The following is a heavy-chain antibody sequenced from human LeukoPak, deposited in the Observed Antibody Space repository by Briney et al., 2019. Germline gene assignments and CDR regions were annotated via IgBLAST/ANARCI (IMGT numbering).Heavy chain of an antibody. CDR1: GGTFSSYA. CDR3: ARGEIGYSSSWYTDY. CDR2: IIPIFGTA. J-gene: IGHJ4*02. V-gene: IGHV1-69*05. Sequence: ASVKVSCRASGGTFSSYAISWVRQAPGQGLEWMGGIIPIFGTANYAQKFQGRVTITTDESTSTAYMELSSLRSEDTAVYYCARGEIGYSSSWYTDYWGQGTLVTVSS. D-gene: IGHD6-13*01.